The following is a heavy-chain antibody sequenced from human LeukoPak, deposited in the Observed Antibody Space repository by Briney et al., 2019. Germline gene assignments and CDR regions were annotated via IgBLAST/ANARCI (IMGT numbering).Heavy chain of an antibody. V-gene: IGHV3-23*01. CDR1: GFTFSSYA. Sequence: GGSLRLSCAAPGFTFSSYAMSWVRQAPGEGLEWVSTISGSGGSTYYADSVKGRFTISRDNSKNTLYLHMNSLRADDTAVYYCAKDEVGTSWGQGTLVTVSS. CDR2: ISGSGGST. J-gene: IGHJ5*02. CDR3: AKDEVGTS. D-gene: IGHD2-15*01.